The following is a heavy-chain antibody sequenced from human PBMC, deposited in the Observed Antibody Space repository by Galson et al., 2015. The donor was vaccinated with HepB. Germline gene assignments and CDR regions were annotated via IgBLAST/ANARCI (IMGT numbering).Heavy chain of an antibody. D-gene: IGHD4-17*01. Sequence: SLRLSCAASGFTFYSYGMHWVRQAPGKGLEWVAVISYDGNNKYYADSVRGRFTISRDNSKNTLYLQMNSLRGEDTAVYYCARVADADYGDHTHFDFWGQGVLVTFSS. V-gene: IGHV3-30*03. CDR1: GFTFYSYG. CDR3: ARVADADYGDHTHFDF. J-gene: IGHJ4*02. CDR2: ISYDGNNK.